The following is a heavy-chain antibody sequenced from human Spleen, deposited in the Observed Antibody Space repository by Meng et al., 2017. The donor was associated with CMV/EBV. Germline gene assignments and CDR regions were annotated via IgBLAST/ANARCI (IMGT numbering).Heavy chain of an antibody. CDR3: ARGRQSSYDFWSGFDP. D-gene: IGHD3-3*01. CDR1: DESFSGFF. CDR2: VFHSGVT. V-gene: IGHV4-34*01. J-gene: IGHJ5*02. Sequence: SETLSLTCAVYDESFSGFFWGWIRQFPGKGLEWIGDVFHSGVTYYNPSLKSRVSISVDTSKNQFSLRLTSVTAADTAVYYCARGRQSSYDFWSGFDPWGQGTLVTVSS.